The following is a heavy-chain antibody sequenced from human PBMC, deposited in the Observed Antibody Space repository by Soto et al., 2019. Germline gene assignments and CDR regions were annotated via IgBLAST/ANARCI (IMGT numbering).Heavy chain of an antibody. CDR3: ARGYSPELGAPWARVNSFDP. CDR1: GGSMSNYY. D-gene: IGHD1-26*01. Sequence: SETLSLTCTASGGSMSNYYWSWIRQPPGKGLEWIGYIYYIGSTNYNPSLKSRVTMTVDTSRNQLSLNLTPVTAAQTAVDYCARGYSPELGAPWARVNSFDPWGQGTLVTVSS. V-gene: IGHV4-59*01. CDR2: IYYIGST. J-gene: IGHJ5*02.